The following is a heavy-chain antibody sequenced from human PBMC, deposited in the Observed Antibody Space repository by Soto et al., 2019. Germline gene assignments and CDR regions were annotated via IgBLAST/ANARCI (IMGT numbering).Heavy chain of an antibody. CDR3: ARDVRGGNFAY. D-gene: IGHD1-26*01. J-gene: IGHJ4*02. Sequence: QVQLVQSGAEVKKPGASVKVSCKASGYTFTSYGISWVRQTPGQGLEWMGWISAYNSNTNYALKLQGRVTMTTDTSTSTAYMELTSLGSDDTEVYYCARDVRGGNFAYWGQGTLVTVSS. CDR1: GYTFTSYG. V-gene: IGHV1-18*01. CDR2: ISAYNSNT.